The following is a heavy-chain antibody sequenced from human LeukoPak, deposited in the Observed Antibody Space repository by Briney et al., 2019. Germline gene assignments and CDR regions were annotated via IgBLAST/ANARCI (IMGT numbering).Heavy chain of an antibody. CDR1: GFTFDDYA. CDR3: ARRAGAYSHPYDY. Sequence: GRSLRLSCAASGFTFDDYAMHWVRQAPGKGLEWVSGITWNSDRKGYADSVKGRFTISRDNAKNSLYLQMNSLRAEDTAVYYCARRAGAYSHPYDYWGQGTLVTVSS. J-gene: IGHJ4*02. V-gene: IGHV3-9*01. D-gene: IGHD4/OR15-4a*01. CDR2: ITWNSDRK.